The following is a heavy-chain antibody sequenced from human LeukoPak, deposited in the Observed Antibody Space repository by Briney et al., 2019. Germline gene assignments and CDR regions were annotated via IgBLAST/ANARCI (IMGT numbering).Heavy chain of an antibody. CDR1: GYTFTDYF. CDR3: ARGPRTGDFDY. D-gene: IGHD7-27*01. J-gene: IGHJ4*02. CDR2: INPENGGT. V-gene: IGHV1-2*02. Sequence: ASVKVSCKASGYTFTDYFIHWLRQAPGQGLEWMGWINPENGGTRSAQKFEGRVTMTRDTSISTVYMELSGLISDDTAIYFCARGPRTGDFDYWGQGTLVTVSS.